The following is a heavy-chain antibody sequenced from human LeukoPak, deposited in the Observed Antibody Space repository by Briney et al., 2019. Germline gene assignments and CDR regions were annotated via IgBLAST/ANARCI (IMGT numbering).Heavy chain of an antibody. V-gene: IGHV4-4*09. J-gene: IGHJ6*03. CDR3: ARHYHYYYMDV. CDR2: IYTSGST. Sequence: SETLSLTCTVSGGSISSYYWSWIRQPPGKGLEWIGYIYTSGSTNYNPSLKSRVTISVDTSKNQFSLKLSSVTAADTAVYYCARHYHYYYMDVWGKGTTVTVSS. CDR1: GGSISSYY.